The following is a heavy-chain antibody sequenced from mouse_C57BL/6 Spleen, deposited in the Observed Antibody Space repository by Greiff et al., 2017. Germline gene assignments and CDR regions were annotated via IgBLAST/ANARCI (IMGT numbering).Heavy chain of an antibody. Sequence: EVQLQQSVAELVRPGASVKLSCTASGFTIKNTYMHWVKQRPEQGLEWIGRIDPANGNTKYAPKFQGKATIAADTSSNTAYLQLSSLTSEDTAIYYCARAYEGYFDVWGKGTTVTVSS. CDR2: IDPANGNT. CDR1: GFTIKNTY. J-gene: IGHJ1*03. D-gene: IGHD6-5*01. V-gene: IGHV14-3*01. CDR3: ARAYEGYFDV.